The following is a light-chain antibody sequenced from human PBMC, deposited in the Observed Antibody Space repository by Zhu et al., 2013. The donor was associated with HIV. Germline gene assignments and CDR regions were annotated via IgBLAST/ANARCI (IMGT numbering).Light chain of an antibody. V-gene: IGKV3-11*01. CDR3: QQRTNWPLFT. Sequence: EIVMTQSPVTLSVSPGERATLSCRASQSISTNLAWYQQRPGQAPRLLISGASTRAAGIPDRFSGSGSGTDFTLSISSLEPEDFAVYYCQQRTNWPLFTFGPGTKVDIK. CDR1: QSISTN. J-gene: IGKJ3*01. CDR2: GAS.